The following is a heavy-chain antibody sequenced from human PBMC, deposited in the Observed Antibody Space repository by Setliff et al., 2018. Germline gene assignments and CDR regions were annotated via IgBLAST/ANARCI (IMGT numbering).Heavy chain of an antibody. CDR2: ISTNTGKT. V-gene: IGHV1-18*01. CDR1: GYIFTTYG. Sequence: ASVKVSCKASGYIFTTYGFNWVRQAPGQGLEWMGMISTNTGKTTYAQKFQGRVTMTTDTSTGTGYMELRSLRSDATAVYFCARFGGSCSSSSCYASDLWGQGTRVTVSS. CDR3: ARFGGSCSSSSCYASDL. J-gene: IGHJ3*01. D-gene: IGHD2-2*01.